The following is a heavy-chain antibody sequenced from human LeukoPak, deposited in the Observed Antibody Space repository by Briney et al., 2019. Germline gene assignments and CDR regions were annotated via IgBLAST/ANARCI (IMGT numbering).Heavy chain of an antibody. Sequence: PGGSLRLSCAASGFTFSNYWMHWARQAPGKGLVWVSRINSDGSSTSYADSVKGRFTISRDNAKNTLYLQMNSLRAEDTAVYYCARYNIAVAGFDYWGQGTLVTVSS. V-gene: IGHV3-74*01. D-gene: IGHD6-19*01. CDR1: GFTFSNYW. CDR2: INSDGSST. J-gene: IGHJ4*02. CDR3: ARYNIAVAGFDY.